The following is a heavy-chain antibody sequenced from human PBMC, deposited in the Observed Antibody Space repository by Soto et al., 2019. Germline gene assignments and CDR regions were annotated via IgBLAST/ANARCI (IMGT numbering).Heavy chain of an antibody. CDR1: GFTFSSYA. CDR3: AKDHLGYGDYVDYYYYYGMDV. D-gene: IGHD4-17*01. Sequence: GGSLRLSCAASGFTFSSYAMSWVRQAPGKGLEWVSAISGSGGSTYYADSVKGRFTISRDNSKNTLYLQMNSLRAEDTAVYYCAKDHLGYGDYVDYYYYYGMDVWGQGTTVTVSS. CDR2: ISGSGGST. V-gene: IGHV3-23*01. J-gene: IGHJ6*02.